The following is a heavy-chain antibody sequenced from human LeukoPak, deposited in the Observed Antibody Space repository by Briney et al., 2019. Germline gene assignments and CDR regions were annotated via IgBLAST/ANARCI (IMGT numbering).Heavy chain of an antibody. CDR2: INSDGTST. J-gene: IGHJ4*02. Sequence: GGSLRLSCEVSGFTFRTYWMHWVRQASGKGLVWVSYINSDGTSTMYADSVKGRFTVSRDNAKNTLYLQMNSLRAEDTAVYYCARGSGYSGYGFYYWGQGTLVTVSS. D-gene: IGHD5-12*01. CDR3: ARGSGYSGYGFYY. V-gene: IGHV3-74*03. CDR1: GFTFRTYW.